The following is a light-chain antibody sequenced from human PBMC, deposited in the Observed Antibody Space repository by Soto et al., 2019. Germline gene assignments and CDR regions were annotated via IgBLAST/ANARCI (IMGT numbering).Light chain of an antibody. CDR3: QQYTSYSWT. V-gene: IGKV1-5*01. CDR2: DAS. CDR1: QSINSW. Sequence: DIQMTQSPSTLSASVGDRVTITCRASQSINSWLAWYQQKPGKDPQILIYDASTLKSGVPSRFSASGSGTEFTLIISSLQPDDFATYYCQQYTSYSWTFGQGPKVEI. J-gene: IGKJ1*01.